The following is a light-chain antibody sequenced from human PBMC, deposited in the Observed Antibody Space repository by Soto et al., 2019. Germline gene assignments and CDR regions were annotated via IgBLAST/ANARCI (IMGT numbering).Light chain of an antibody. V-gene: IGLV1-44*01. CDR1: SSKNGSNT. Sequence: QSVLTQPPSASGTPGQRVTISCSGSSSKNGSNTVNWYQQLPGTAPKLLIYSNNQRPSGVPDRFSGSKPGTSASLAISEIQSEYEADYYCAAWDDSLNGPNYGFGTGTKVTVL. CDR3: AAWDDSLNGPNYG. J-gene: IGLJ1*01. CDR2: SNN.